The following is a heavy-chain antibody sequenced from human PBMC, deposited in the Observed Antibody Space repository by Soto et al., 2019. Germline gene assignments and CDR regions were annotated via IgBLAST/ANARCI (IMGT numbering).Heavy chain of an antibody. J-gene: IGHJ6*02. CDR2: IRSKAYGGTT. CDR3: TRDNYDFWSGYYRAPGYYGMDV. D-gene: IGHD3-3*01. Sequence: PGGSLRLSCTASGFTFGDYAMSWFRQAPGKGLEWVGYIRSKAYGGTTEYAASVKGRFTISRDDSKSIAYLQMNSLKTEDTAVYYCTRDNYDFWSGYYRAPGYYGMDVWGQGTTVTVSS. V-gene: IGHV3-49*03. CDR1: GFTFGDYA.